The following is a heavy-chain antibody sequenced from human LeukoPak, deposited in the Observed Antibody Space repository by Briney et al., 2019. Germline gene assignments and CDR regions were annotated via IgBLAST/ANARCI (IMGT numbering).Heavy chain of an antibody. CDR3: ARGEALRFLEWLFFDY. CDR1: GGSISSSNYY. Sequence: SETLSLTCTVSGGSISSSNYYWGWVRQPPGKGLEWIGSIYYSGSTYYNPSLKSRVTISVDTSKNQFSLKLSSVTAADTAVYYCARGEALRFLEWLFFDYWGQGTLVTVSS. CDR2: IYYSGST. D-gene: IGHD3-3*01. V-gene: IGHV4-39*01. J-gene: IGHJ4*02.